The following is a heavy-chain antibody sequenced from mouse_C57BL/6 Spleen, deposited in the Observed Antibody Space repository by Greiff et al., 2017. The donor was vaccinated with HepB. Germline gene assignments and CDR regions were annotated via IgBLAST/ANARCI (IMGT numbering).Heavy chain of an antibody. Sequence: QVQLQQPGAELVMPGASVKLSCKASGYTFTSYWMHWVKQRPGQGLEWIGEIDPSDSYTNYNQKFKGKSTLTVDKSSSTAYMQLSSLTSEDSAVYYCARLDDRYFDVWGTGTTVSVSS. J-gene: IGHJ1*03. CDR1: GYTFTSYW. CDR2: IDPSDSYT. CDR3: ARLDDRYFDV. D-gene: IGHD2-3*01. V-gene: IGHV1-69*01.